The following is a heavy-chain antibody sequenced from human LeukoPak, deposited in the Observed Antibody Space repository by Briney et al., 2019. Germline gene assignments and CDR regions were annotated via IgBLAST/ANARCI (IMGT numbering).Heavy chain of an antibody. CDR3: ARGSAYNWNDMGDY. CDR2: IIPILGIA. J-gene: IGHJ4*02. D-gene: IGHD1-1*01. CDR1: GGTFSSYA. Sequence: GASVKVSCKASGGTFSSYAISWVRQAPGQGLEWMGRIIPILGIANYAQKFQGRVTITADKSTSTAYMELSSLRSEDTAVYYCARGSAYNWNDMGDYRGQETLVTVSS. V-gene: IGHV1-69*04.